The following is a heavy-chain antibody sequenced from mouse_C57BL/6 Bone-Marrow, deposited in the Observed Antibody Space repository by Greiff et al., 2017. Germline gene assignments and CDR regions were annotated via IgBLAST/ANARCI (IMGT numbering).Heavy chain of an antibody. J-gene: IGHJ2*01. CDR2: ISSGSSTI. CDR1: GFTFSDYG. CDR3: ARRYYDY. V-gene: IGHV5-17*01. D-gene: IGHD2-3*01. Sequence: EVKVEESGGGLVKPGGSLKLSCAASGFTFSDYGMHWVRQAPEKGLEWVAYISSGSSTIYYADTVKGRFTISRDTAKNTLFLQMTSLRYEDTAMYYCARRYYDYGGQGTTLTVSS.